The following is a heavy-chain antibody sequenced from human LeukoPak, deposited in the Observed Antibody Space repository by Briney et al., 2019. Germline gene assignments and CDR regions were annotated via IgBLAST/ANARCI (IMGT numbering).Heavy chain of an antibody. CDR3: ARDRDIVVVPAALGWFDP. CDR1: GFTFSSYG. J-gene: IGHJ5*02. D-gene: IGHD2-2*01. CDR2: IWYDGSNK. V-gene: IGHV3-33*01. Sequence: GMTLRLSCAASGFTFSSYGMHWVPQAPGKGLVWVAVIWYDGSNKYYADSVKGRFTISRDNSKNTLCLQMNSLRAEDTAVYYCARDRDIVVVPAALGWFDPWGQGTLVTVSS.